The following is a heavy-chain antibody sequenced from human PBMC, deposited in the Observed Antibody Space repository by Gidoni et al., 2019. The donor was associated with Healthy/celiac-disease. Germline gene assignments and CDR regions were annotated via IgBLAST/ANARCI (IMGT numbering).Heavy chain of an antibody. CDR3: AKDISASSGVAR. Sequence: EVQLVESGGVVVQPGGSLRLSCAAPGFTFDDYTMHWVRQAPGKGLEWVSLISWDGGSTYYADSVKGRFTISRDNSKNSLYLQMNSLRTEDTALYYCAKDISASSGVARWGQGTLVTVSS. V-gene: IGHV3-43*01. CDR1: GFTFDDYT. D-gene: IGHD3-3*01. CDR2: ISWDGGST. J-gene: IGHJ4*02.